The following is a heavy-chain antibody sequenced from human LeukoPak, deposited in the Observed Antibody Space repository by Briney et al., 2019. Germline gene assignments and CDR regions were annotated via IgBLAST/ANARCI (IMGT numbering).Heavy chain of an antibody. Sequence: SSETLSLTCAVYGGSLSGYYWSWIRQPPGKGLEWIGEINHSGSTNYNPSLKSRVTISVDTSKNQFSLKLSSVTAADTAVYYCARGRTVVPAARPYDYWGQGTLVTVSS. V-gene: IGHV4-34*01. CDR1: GGSLSGYY. D-gene: IGHD2-2*02. CDR3: ARGRTVVPAARPYDY. J-gene: IGHJ4*02. CDR2: INHSGST.